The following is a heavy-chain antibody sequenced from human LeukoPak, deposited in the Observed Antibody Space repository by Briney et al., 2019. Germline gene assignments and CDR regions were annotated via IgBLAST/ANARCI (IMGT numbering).Heavy chain of an antibody. CDR3: ARDPYNGNYGHYYYYYMDV. D-gene: IGHD1-26*01. Sequence: GGSLRLSCAASGLTFSDYYMSWIRQAPGQGLEGVSSITSSSSYIYYADSVKGRFTISRDNAENSLYLQMNSLRAEDTAVYYCARDPYNGNYGHYYYYYMDVWGKGTTVTISS. CDR1: GLTFSDYY. J-gene: IGHJ6*03. CDR2: ITSSSSYI. V-gene: IGHV3-11*06.